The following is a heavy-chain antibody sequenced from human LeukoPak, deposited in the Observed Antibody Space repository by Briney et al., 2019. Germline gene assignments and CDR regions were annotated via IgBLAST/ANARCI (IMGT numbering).Heavy chain of an antibody. D-gene: IGHD4-17*01. CDR1: GLTFSSNY. J-gene: IGHJ4*02. V-gene: IGHV3-53*01. CDR3: ARVAVTRIYFDY. Sequence: PGGSLRLSCAASGLTFSSNYMNWVRQAPGKGLEWVSVIYSGGSTYYADSVKSRITISSNNSNNTLLLLMNSRRAEDTAVYYSARVAVTRIYFDYWGGGTLVTAS. CDR2: IYSGGST.